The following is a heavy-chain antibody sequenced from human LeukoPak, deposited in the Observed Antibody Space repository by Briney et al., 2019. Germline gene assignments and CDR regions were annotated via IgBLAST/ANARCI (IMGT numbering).Heavy chain of an antibody. D-gene: IGHD6-19*01. V-gene: IGHV4-59*01. CDR3: ARGPLSSGWYYFDY. Sequence: PSETLSLTCTVSGGSISSYYWSWIRQPPGKGLEWIGYIYYSGSTNHNPSLKSRVTISVDTSKNQFSLKLSSVTAADTAVYYCARGPLSSGWYYFDYWGQGTLVTVSS. CDR2: IYYSGST. J-gene: IGHJ4*02. CDR1: GGSISSYY.